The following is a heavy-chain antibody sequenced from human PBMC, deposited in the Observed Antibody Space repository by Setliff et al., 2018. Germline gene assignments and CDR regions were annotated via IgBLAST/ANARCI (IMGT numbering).Heavy chain of an antibody. CDR1: GYTFTDYA. CDR2: INPGNGNT. J-gene: IGHJ6*03. V-gene: IGHV1-3*01. D-gene: IGHD3-22*01. Sequence: SVKVSCKASGYTFTDYAMHWVRQAPGQRLEWMGWINPGNGNTKYSQKFQGRVTITRDTSASTAYMELSSLRSEDTAVYYCARDKGYDSSGYYFYYYYYMDVWGEGTTVTVSS. CDR3: ARDKGYDSSGYYFYYYYYMDV.